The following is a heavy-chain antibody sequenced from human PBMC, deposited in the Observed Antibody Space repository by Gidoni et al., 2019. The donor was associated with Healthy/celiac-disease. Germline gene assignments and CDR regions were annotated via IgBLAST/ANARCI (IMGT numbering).Heavy chain of an antibody. D-gene: IGHD4-17*01. CDR2: ISGSVGST. CDR3: SKRGGETTVGPYYFDY. CDR1: GFTCSSYA. V-gene: IGHV3-23*01. J-gene: IGHJ4*02. Sequence: EVQLLESGGGLVQPGGSLRLSCAASGFTCSSYAISWGRQAPGKGLEWVSAISGSVGSTYYADSGKGRFTISRDNTKNTLYLQMNSLRAEDTAVYYCSKRGGETTVGPYYFDYWGQGTLVTVSS.